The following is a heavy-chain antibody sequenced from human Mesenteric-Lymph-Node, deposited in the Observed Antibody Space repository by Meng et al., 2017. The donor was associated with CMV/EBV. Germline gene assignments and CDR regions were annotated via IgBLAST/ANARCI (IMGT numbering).Heavy chain of an antibody. CDR1: GGSISSSIYY. Sequence: SETLSLTCTVSGGSISSSIYYWGWIRQPPGKGLEWIGSIYYSGSTHYNPSLKSRVTMSVDTSKNQFSLNLSSVTAADTAVYYCARGKMTVVTWGQGTLVTVSS. J-gene: IGHJ4*02. CDR3: ARGKMTVVT. V-gene: IGHV4-39*07. D-gene: IGHD3-22*01. CDR2: IYYSGST.